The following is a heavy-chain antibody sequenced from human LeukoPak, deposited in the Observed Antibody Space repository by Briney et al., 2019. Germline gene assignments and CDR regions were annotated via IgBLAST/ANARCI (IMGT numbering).Heavy chain of an antibody. Sequence: PGGSLRLSCAASGFTVSSNYMIGLRQAPGKGLEWVSVIYSGGSTYYADSVKGRFTISRDNSKNTLYLQMNSLRAEDTAVYYCARGQRHSSSWYGPDAFDIWGQGTMVTVSS. V-gene: IGHV3-53*01. CDR3: ARGQRHSSSWYGPDAFDI. CDR1: GFTVSSNY. J-gene: IGHJ3*02. CDR2: IYSGGST. D-gene: IGHD6-13*01.